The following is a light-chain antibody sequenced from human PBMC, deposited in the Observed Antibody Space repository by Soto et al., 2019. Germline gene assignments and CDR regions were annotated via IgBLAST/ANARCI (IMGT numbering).Light chain of an antibody. CDR3: QQYNSYPWT. CDR1: QSISSW. V-gene: IGKV1-5*01. CDR2: DAA. J-gene: IGKJ1*01. Sequence: IQLTQSPSSLSASVGDGVSRTWRASQSISSWLAWYQQKPGKAPKLLIYDAASLESGVPSRFSGSGAGTEFTLTISSRQPDDFATDYCQQYNSYPWTFGQGTKVDIK.